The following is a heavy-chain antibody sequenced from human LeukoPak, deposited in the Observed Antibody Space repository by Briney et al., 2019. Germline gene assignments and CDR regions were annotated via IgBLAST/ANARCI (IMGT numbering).Heavy chain of an antibody. CDR1: GFTFSSYS. CDR2: ISSGSSYI. Sequence: GGSLRLSCAASGFTFSSYSMNWVRQAPGKGLEWVSSISSGSSYIYYADSVKGRFTISRDNAKNSLYLQMNSLRAEDTAVYYCARDELWFGDPTRDFDYWGQGTLVTVPS. CDR3: ARDELWFGDPTRDFDY. V-gene: IGHV3-21*01. D-gene: IGHD3-10*01. J-gene: IGHJ4*02.